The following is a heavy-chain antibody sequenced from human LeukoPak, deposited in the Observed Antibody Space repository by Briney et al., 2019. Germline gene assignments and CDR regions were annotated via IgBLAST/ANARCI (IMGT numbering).Heavy chain of an antibody. CDR2: IYYNGSA. D-gene: IGHD3-9*01. CDR1: GGSISDSY. V-gene: IGHV4-59*01. Sequence: SETLSLTCTVSGGSISDSYWSWIRQPPGKGLEWIGHIYYNGSANYNPSLKSRVTISLDTSERQFSLKLNSVTAADTAVYYCAREYYDILTDYLFDYWGQGTLVTVSS. J-gene: IGHJ4*02. CDR3: AREYYDILTDYLFDY.